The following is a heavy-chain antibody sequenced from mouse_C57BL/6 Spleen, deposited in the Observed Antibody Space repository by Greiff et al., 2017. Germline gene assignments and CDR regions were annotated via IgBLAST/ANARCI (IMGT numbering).Heavy chain of an antibody. CDR1: GYSITSGYY. V-gene: IGHV3-6*01. CDR2: ISYDGSN. CDR3: AYWDGWYFDV. Sequence: EVKLQESGPGLVKPSQSLSLICSVTGYSITSGYYWNWIRQFPGNKLEWMGYISYDGSNNYNPSLKNRISITRDTSKNQFFLKLNSVTTEDTATYYCAYWDGWYFDVWGTGTTVTVSS. D-gene: IGHD4-1*01. J-gene: IGHJ1*03.